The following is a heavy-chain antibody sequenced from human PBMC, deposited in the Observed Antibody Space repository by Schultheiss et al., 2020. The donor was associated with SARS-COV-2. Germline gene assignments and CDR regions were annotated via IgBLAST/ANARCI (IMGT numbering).Heavy chain of an antibody. CDR1: GFTFSSYA. CDR3: AKAGGLLHYYYYYYMDV. J-gene: IGHJ6*03. Sequence: GGSLRLSCAASGFTFSSYAMSWVRQAPGKGLEWVSAISGSGGSTYYADSVKGRFTISRDNSKNTLYLQMNSLRAEVTAVYYCAKAGGLLHYYYYYYMDVWGKGTTVTVSS. D-gene: IGHD3-16*01. CDR2: ISGSGGST. V-gene: IGHV3-23*01.